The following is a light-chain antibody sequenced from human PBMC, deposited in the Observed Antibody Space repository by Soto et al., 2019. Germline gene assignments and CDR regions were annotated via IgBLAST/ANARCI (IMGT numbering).Light chain of an antibody. J-gene: IGKJ2*01. Sequence: DIQMNQSPSTLSASVGDRVTITCRASQSISSWLAWYQQKPGKAPKLLIYKASSLESGVPSRFSGSGSGTEFTLTISSLQPDDFATYYCQQYKTYWYTFGQGTKLEIK. CDR3: QQYKTYWYT. CDR2: KAS. CDR1: QSISSW. V-gene: IGKV1-5*03.